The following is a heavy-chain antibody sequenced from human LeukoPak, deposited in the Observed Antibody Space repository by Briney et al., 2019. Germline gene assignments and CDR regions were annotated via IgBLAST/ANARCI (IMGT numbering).Heavy chain of an antibody. CDR1: GFTFSSYE. J-gene: IGHJ4*02. Sequence: GGSLRLSCAASGFTFSSYEMNWVRQAPGKGLEWVSYISSSGSTIYYADSVKGRFTISRDNAKNSLYLQMNSLRAEDTAVYYCARVSVAGTSIDYWGQGTLVTVSS. D-gene: IGHD6-19*01. CDR3: ARVSVAGTSIDY. V-gene: IGHV3-48*03. CDR2: ISSSGSTI.